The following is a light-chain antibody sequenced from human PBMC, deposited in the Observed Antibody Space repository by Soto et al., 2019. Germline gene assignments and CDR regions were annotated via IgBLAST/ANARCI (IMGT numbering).Light chain of an antibody. Sequence: DIQMTQSPSSLSASLGDRVTITCLASQAISNYVAWFQQKPGKAPKSLIFAASNLQSGVPSRFSASGSGTYFTLTISGLQPEDFAVYYCQQYYSLPTFGGGTKVEVQ. CDR1: QAISNY. J-gene: IGKJ4*01. CDR2: AAS. V-gene: IGKV1-16*01. CDR3: QQYYSLPT.